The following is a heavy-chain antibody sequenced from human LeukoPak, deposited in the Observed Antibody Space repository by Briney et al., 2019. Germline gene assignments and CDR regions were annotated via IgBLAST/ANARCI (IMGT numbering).Heavy chain of an antibody. D-gene: IGHD6-19*01. J-gene: IGHJ5*02. Sequence: GGSLRLSCAVSGFTIRIYGMHWVRQAPGKGLEWVAMISHDGGAKYYGDSVKGRFTISRDDSKSTLYLQMNSLSTEDTALYYCAKDWGSSDWYNYFDPWGQGTLVTVSS. CDR3: AKDWGSSDWYNYFDP. CDR2: ISHDGGAK. CDR1: GFTIRIYG. V-gene: IGHV3-30*18.